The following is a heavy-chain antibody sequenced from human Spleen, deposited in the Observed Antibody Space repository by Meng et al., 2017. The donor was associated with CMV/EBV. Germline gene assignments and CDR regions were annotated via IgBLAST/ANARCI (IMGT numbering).Heavy chain of an antibody. Sequence: ASVKVSCKASGYSFSDYYIHWVRLAPGQGLEWMGRINPYSGDTHFAQNFQARVSMTRNTSISTAYMELSSLRSEDTAVYYCARGGWFGEYTSPIYYYGMDVWGQGTTVTVSS. J-gene: IGHJ6*02. CDR2: INPYSGDT. CDR1: GYSFSDYY. CDR3: ARGGWFGEYTSPIYYYGMDV. V-gene: IGHV1-2*02. D-gene: IGHD3-10*01.